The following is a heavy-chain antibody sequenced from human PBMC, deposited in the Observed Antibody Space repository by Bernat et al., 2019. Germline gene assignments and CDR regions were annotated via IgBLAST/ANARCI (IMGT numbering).Heavy chain of an antibody. V-gene: IGHV3-74*01. CDR1: GFTFSSYW. D-gene: IGHD2-8*02. CDR2: INSDGSST. Sequence: EVQLVESGGGLVQPGGSLRLSCAASGFTFSSYWMHWVRQAPGKGLVWVSRINSDGSSTSYADSVKGRFTISRDNAKNTLYLQMNSLRAEDTAVYYCAREVVLVVYAISHPTDAFDIWGQGTMVTVSS. CDR3: AREVVLVVYAISHPTDAFDI. J-gene: IGHJ3*02.